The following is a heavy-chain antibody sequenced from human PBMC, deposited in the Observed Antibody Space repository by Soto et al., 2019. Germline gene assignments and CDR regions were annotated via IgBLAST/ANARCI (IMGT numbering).Heavy chain of an antibody. Sequence: QVYLVQSGAEVKKPESSVKISCKASVGIFSSNTINWVRHAAGQGLEWMGGIITLFGTANYAEKFQGRVTITADKSTKTEYMELTSLRSEDTAVYYCASKAACGGDCYAFDAWGQGTLVTVSS. J-gene: IGHJ4*02. D-gene: IGHD2-21*02. CDR3: ASKAACGGDCYAFDA. CDR2: IITLFGTA. V-gene: IGHV1-69*06. CDR1: VGIFSSNT.